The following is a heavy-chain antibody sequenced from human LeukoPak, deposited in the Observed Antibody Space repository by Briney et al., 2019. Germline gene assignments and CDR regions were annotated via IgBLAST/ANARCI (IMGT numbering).Heavy chain of an antibody. CDR2: ISGSGGST. D-gene: IGHD3-10*01. J-gene: IGHJ5*02. CDR1: GFTFSSYA. V-gene: IGHV3-23*01. Sequence: GGSLRLSCAASGFTFSSYAMSWVRQAPGKGLEWVSAISGSGGSTYFADSVKGRFTISRDNSKNTLYLRMNSLRAEDTAVYHCAKDLWGSVSYAWFDPWGQGTLVTVSS. CDR3: AKDLWGSVSYAWFDP.